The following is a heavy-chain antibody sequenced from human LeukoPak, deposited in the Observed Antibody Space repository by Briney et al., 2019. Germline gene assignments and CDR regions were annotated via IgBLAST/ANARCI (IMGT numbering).Heavy chain of an antibody. CDR1: GYTFTGYY. D-gene: IGHD2-21*02. CDR2: INPNSGGT. Sequence: RSSVKVSCKASGYTFTGYYMHWLRQAPGQGLEWMGWINPNSGGTNYAQKFQGRVTMTRDTSISTAYMELSRLRSDDTAVYYCARDNCGGDCYGWYFDYWGQGTLVTVSS. V-gene: IGHV1-2*02. CDR3: ARDNCGGDCYGWYFDY. J-gene: IGHJ4*02.